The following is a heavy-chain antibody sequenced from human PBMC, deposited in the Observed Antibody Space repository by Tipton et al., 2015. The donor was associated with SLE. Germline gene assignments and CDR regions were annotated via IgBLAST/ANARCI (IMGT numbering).Heavy chain of an antibody. V-gene: IGHV3-13*05. J-gene: IGHJ6*03. CDR3: ASASSGSYFYYYYYYMDV. CDR2: IGTAGDP. D-gene: IGHD3-10*01. CDR1: GFTFSSYD. Sequence: SLRLSCAASGFTFSSYDMHWVRQATGKGLEWVSAIGTAGDPYYPGSVKGRFTISRENAKNSLYLQMNSLRAGDTAVYYCASASSGSYFYYYYYYMDVWGKGTTVTVSS.